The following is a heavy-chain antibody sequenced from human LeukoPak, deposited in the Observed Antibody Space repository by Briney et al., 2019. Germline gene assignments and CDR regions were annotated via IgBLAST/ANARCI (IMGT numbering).Heavy chain of an antibody. V-gene: IGHV3-7*01. D-gene: IGHD5-24*01. J-gene: IGHJ4*02. Sequence: GGSLRLSCAASGFTFSSYWMSWVRQAPGKGRGGVANIKQDGSEKYYVDSVKGRFTISRDNAKNSLYLQMNSLRAEDTAVYYCARDGRDGYRVLYYFDYWGQGTLVTVSS. CDR1: GFTFSSYW. CDR3: ARDGRDGYRVLYYFDY. CDR2: IKQDGSEK.